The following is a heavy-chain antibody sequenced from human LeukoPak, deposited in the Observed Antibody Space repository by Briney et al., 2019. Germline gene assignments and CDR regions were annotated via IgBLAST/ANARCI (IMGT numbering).Heavy chain of an antibody. CDR3: ARNPTIITLFGGVSGIFFDY. J-gene: IGHJ4*02. CDR2: IKQDGSEK. CDR1: GFTFKSYW. Sequence: SGGSLRLSCGASGFTFKSYWMSWVRQVPGKGLEWVAEIKQDGSEKYYEDSMKGRFTISRDNAKSSLYLDMNNLTLEDTAVYYCARNPTIITLFGGVSGIFFDYWGQGVLVSVSS. V-gene: IGHV3-7*02. D-gene: IGHD3-3*01.